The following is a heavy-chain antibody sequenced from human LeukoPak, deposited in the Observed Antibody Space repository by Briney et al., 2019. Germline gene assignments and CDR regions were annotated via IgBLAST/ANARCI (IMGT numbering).Heavy chain of an antibody. Sequence: GGSLRLSCAASGFTFSSYAMSWVRQAPGKGLEWVSAISGSSGSTYYADSVKGRFTISRDNSKNTLYLQMNSLRAEDTAVYYCAKILRLGELSPFDYWGQGTLVTVSS. D-gene: IGHD3-16*02. V-gene: IGHV3-23*01. CDR3: AKILRLGELSPFDY. CDR1: GFTFSSYA. CDR2: ISGSSGST. J-gene: IGHJ4*02.